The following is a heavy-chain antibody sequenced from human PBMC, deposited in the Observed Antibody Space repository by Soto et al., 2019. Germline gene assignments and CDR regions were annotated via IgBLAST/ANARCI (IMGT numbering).Heavy chain of an antibody. V-gene: IGHV3-30*18. CDR1: GFTFSSYG. CDR2: ISYDGSNK. Sequence: GGSLRLSCAASGFTFSSYGMHWVRQAPGKGLEWVAVISYDGSNKYYADSVKGRFTISRDNSKNTLYLQMNSLRAEDTAVYYCAKGIGYCSGGSCFSGYYYYGMDVWGQGTTVTVSS. J-gene: IGHJ6*02. CDR3: AKGIGYCSGGSCFSGYYYYGMDV. D-gene: IGHD2-15*01.